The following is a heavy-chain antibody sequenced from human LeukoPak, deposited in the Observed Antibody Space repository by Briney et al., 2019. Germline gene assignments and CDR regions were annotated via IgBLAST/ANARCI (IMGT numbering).Heavy chain of an antibody. J-gene: IGHJ4*02. D-gene: IGHD2-2*01. CDR2: IYYSGST. CDR1: GGSVSSGSYY. Sequence: SENLSLNCTVSGGSVSSGSYYWSWIRQPPGKGLEWIGYIYYSGSTNYNPSLKSRVTISVDTSKNQFSLKLSSVTAADTAVYYCASYCSSTSCYADFDYWGQGTLVTVSS. CDR3: ASYCSSTSCYADFDY. V-gene: IGHV4-61*01.